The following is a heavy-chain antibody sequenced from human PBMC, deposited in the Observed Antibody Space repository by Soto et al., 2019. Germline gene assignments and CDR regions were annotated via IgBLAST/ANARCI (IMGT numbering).Heavy chain of an antibody. J-gene: IGHJ4*02. Sequence: EVQLVESGGGLVQPGGSLRLSCAASGFTFSSYEMNWVRQAPGKGLEWVSYISGSGSTIHDADSVKGRFTISRDNAKNSLYLQMNSLRAEDTAVYYCARLGSIAAAGTPDYWGQGTLVTVSS. D-gene: IGHD6-13*01. V-gene: IGHV3-48*03. CDR1: GFTFSSYE. CDR2: ISGSGSTI. CDR3: ARLGSIAAAGTPDY.